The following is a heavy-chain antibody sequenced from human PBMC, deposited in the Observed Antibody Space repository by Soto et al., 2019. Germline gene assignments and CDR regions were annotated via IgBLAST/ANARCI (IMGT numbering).Heavy chain of an antibody. J-gene: IGHJ4*02. CDR3: AREGNSGYDLGGLDY. Sequence: QVQLVESGGGVVQPGRSLRLSCAASGFTFSSYAMHWVRQAPGKGLEWVAVISYDGSNKYYADSVKGRFTISRDNSKNTLYLQMNSLRAEDTAVYYCAREGNSGYDLGGLDYLGQGTLVTVSS. V-gene: IGHV3-30-3*01. D-gene: IGHD5-12*01. CDR2: ISYDGSNK. CDR1: GFTFSSYA.